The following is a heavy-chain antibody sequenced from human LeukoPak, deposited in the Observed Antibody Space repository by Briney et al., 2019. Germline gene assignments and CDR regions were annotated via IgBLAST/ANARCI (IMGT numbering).Heavy chain of an antibody. V-gene: IGHV3-23*01. Sequence: GGSLRLSCAASGFTFSSYAMNWVCQAPGKGLEWVSGISGSGGTTSYADSVKGRFPISRDNSKNTLYLQMNSLRAEDTGVYYCAKVLGRSGWQTDYWGQGTLVTVSS. D-gene: IGHD6-19*01. CDR1: GFTFSSYA. CDR2: ISGSGGTT. CDR3: AKVLGRSGWQTDY. J-gene: IGHJ4*02.